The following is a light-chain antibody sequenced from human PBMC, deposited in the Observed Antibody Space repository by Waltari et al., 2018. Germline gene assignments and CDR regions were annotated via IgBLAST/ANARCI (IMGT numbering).Light chain of an antibody. V-gene: IGKV1-5*03. CDR2: KDS. CDR3: QQYNSFPYT. J-gene: IGKJ2*01. Sequence: DIQMTQSPSTLSASVGDRVTITCRASQSISSWLAWYQQKPGKAPNLLIYKDSSLESGVPSRFSGSESGTEFTLTVSSLQPDDFATYYCQQYNSFPYTFGQGTKLEI. CDR1: QSISSW.